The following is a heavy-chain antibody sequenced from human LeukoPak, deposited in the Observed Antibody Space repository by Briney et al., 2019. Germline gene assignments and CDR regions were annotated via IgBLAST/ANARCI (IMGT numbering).Heavy chain of an antibody. D-gene: IGHD5-12*01. CDR1: GFTFSSYG. CDR2: ISSSGSTI. J-gene: IGHJ4*02. Sequence: GGSLRLSCAASGFTFSSYGMNWVRQAPGKGLEWVSYISSSGSTIYYADSVKGRFTISRDNAKNSLYLQMNSLRAEDTAVYYCARDSLRWRPGYSGFDYWGQGTLVTVSS. CDR3: ARDSLRWRPGYSGFDY. V-gene: IGHV3-48*03.